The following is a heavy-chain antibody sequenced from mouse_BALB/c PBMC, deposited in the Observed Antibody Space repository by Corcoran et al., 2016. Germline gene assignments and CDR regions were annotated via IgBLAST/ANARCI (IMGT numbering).Heavy chain of an antibody. D-gene: IGHD2-1*01. CDR3: ASRDYGNYLAWFAY. J-gene: IGHJ3*01. CDR2: INPYNGAT. Sequence: EVQLQQSGPELVKPGASVKISCKASGYSFTGYYMHWVKQSHVKSLEWIGRINPYNGATSYNQNFKDKASLTVDKSSSTAYMELHSLTSEDTAVYYCASRDYGNYLAWFAYWGQGTLVTVSA. V-gene: IGHV1-18*01. CDR1: GYSFTGYY.